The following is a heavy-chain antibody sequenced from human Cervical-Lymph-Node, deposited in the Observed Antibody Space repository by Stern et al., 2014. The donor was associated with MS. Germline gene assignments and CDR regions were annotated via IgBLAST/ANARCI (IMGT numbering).Heavy chain of an antibody. CDR1: TYTFTGYY. V-gene: IGHV1-2*06. CDR3: ATGNMRVVSYFVY. Sequence: QVQLVQSGAEVKRPGASVMVSCKASTYTFTGYYIHWVRQAPGQGLEWMGRINPYSGVTNSAQMFPGRVPMTREPSINPGYMEFTRLGSDDTAVYYCATGNMRVVSYFVYWGQGTLVTVSS. J-gene: IGHJ4*02. D-gene: IGHD3-3*01. CDR2: INPYSGVT.